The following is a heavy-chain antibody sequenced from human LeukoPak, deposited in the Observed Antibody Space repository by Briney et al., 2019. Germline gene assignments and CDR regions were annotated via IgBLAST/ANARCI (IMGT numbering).Heavy chain of an antibody. CDR1: GFTVTSNH. CDR2: IYTGGTT. V-gene: IGHV3-66*01. CDR3: ARDSSSYYFDY. J-gene: IGHJ4*02. Sequence: GESLRLSCAASGFTVTSNHMNWVRQAPGKGLEWVSIIYTGGTTHYADSLKDRFTISRDDSINTLYLQMNSLRAEDTAVYYCARDSSSYYFDYWGQGTLVTVSS. D-gene: IGHD6-6*01.